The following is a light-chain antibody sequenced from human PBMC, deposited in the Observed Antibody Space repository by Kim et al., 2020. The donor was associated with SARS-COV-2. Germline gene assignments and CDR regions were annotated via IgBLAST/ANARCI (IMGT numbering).Light chain of an antibody. V-gene: IGKV3-11*02. CDR1: HSVSSY. J-gene: IGKJ4*01. CDR3: QQRTNWPLT. CDR2: DAS. Sequence: MAPGERVTLSCRASHSVSSYLAWYQQKAGQAPRLLIYDASNRATGIPARFSGSGSGRDFTLTIRSLEPEDFAVYDCQQRTNWPLTFGGGTKVDIK.